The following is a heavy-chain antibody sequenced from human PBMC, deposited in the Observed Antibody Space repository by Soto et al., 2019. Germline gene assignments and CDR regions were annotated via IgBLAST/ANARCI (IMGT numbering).Heavy chain of an antibody. J-gene: IGHJ4*02. D-gene: IGHD6-19*01. Sequence: ASVKVSCKASGYTFTSYGISWVRQAPGQGLEWMGWISAYNGNTNYAQKLQGRVTMTTDTSTSTAYMELRSLSSDDTAVYYCARDRRGSAGKTIRCDYWGQGTLVTVSS. CDR3: ARDRRGSAGKTIRCDY. V-gene: IGHV1-18*04. CDR1: GYTFTSYG. CDR2: ISAYNGNT.